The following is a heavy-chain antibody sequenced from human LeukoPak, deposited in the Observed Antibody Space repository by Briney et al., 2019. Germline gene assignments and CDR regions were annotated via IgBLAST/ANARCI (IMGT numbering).Heavy chain of an antibody. Sequence: GGSLRLSCAASGFIFSDYGMHWVRQAPGKGLEWVAFIRFDGSNKNYADSVKGRFTISRDNSKNTLYLQMNSLRAEDTAVYYCAKKGSSSWYHFDYWGQGTLVTVSS. J-gene: IGHJ4*02. CDR1: GFIFSDYG. D-gene: IGHD6-13*01. CDR3: AKKGSSSWYHFDY. CDR2: IRFDGSNK. V-gene: IGHV3-30*02.